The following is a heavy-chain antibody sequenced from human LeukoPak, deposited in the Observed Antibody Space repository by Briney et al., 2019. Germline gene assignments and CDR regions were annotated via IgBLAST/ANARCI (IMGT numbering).Heavy chain of an antibody. J-gene: IGHJ4*02. V-gene: IGHV4-59*01. CDR3: ARAGYSYGTGYYFDY. CDR2: IYYTGAT. D-gene: IGHD5-18*01. Sequence: SETLSLTCTVSGGSISSYFWSWIRLPPGKGLEWIGYIYYTGATYYNPSLESRVTISLDTSKNQFSLKLSSVTAADAAVYYCARAGYSYGTGYYFDYWGQGALVTVSS. CDR1: GGSISSYF.